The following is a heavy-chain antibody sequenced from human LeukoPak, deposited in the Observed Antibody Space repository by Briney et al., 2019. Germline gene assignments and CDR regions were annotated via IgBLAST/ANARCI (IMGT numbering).Heavy chain of an antibody. CDR1: GYSMRSYY. CDR3: ARHLDYDSGGYFYPYFDD. D-gene: IGHD3-22*01. CDR2: FSHSWTT. J-gene: IGHJ4*02. V-gene: IGHV4-59*08. Sequence: PSETLSLTCNVSGYSMRSYYWSWLRQPPGKGLEWIAHFSHSWTTNYNPSLKSRVIISVDTSNHQFSLTLRSVTAADTAVYYCARHLDYDSGGYFYPYFDDWGQGTLVTVSS.